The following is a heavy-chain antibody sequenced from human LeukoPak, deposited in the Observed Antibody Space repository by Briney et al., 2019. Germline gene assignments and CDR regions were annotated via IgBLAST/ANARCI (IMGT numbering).Heavy chain of an antibody. CDR3: ANLLNVDTVMITNYYFDY. J-gene: IGHJ4*02. CDR1: GGSITSGGYY. D-gene: IGHD5-18*01. Sequence: SQTLSLTCTVSGGSITSGGYYWSWLRQPPGKGLEWIGYIYHSGTTYYNPSLKSRVTISVDRSKNQFSLRLSSVTAADTAVYYCANLLNVDTVMITNYYFDYWGQGTLVTVSS. V-gene: IGHV4-30-2*01. CDR2: IYHSGTT.